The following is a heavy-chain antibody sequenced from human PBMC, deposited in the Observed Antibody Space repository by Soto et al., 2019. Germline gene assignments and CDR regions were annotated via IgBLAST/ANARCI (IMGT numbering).Heavy chain of an antibody. CDR3: AKVKPDRFLEWLPPSEDYYGMDV. CDR1: GFTFSSYA. D-gene: IGHD3-3*01. CDR2: ISGSGGST. Sequence: GGSLRLSCAASGFTFSSYAMSWVRQAPGKGLEWVSAISGSGGSTYYADSVRGRFTISRDNSKNTLYLQMNSLRAEDTAVYYCAKVKPDRFLEWLPPSEDYYGMDVWGQGTTVTVSS. V-gene: IGHV3-23*01. J-gene: IGHJ6*02.